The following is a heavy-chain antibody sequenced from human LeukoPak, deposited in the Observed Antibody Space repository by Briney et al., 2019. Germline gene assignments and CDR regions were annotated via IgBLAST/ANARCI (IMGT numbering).Heavy chain of an antibody. J-gene: IGHJ3*02. Sequence: GGSLRLSCVVSGFTFSSYWMSWVRQAPGKGLEWVSAISGSGGSTYYADSVKGRFTISRDNSKNTLYLQMNSLRAEDTAVYYCAKELLGYCSSTSCYRGAFDIWGQGTMVTVSS. D-gene: IGHD2-2*02. CDR3: AKELLGYCSSTSCYRGAFDI. V-gene: IGHV3-23*01. CDR2: ISGSGGST. CDR1: GFTFSSYW.